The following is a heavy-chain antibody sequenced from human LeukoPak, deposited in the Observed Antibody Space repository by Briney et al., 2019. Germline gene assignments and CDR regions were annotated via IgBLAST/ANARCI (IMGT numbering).Heavy chain of an antibody. J-gene: IGHJ4*02. Sequence: GGSLRLSCAASGITLSSYTMHWVRQAPGKGLEWVADISYDGINKHYSDSVKGRFTISRDNSKNTLYLQMNSLRVEDTAVYYCARPRRGGFDYWGQGTLVTVSS. V-gene: IGHV3-30-3*01. CDR2: ISYDGINK. CDR1: GITLSSYT. CDR3: ARPRRGGFDY. D-gene: IGHD3-16*01.